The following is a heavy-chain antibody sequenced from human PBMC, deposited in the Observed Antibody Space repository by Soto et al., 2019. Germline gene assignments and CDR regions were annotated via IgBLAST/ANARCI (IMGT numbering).Heavy chain of an antibody. CDR3: ARGSSSWYGDYYYYYYMDV. CDR1: GVSISSYY. CDR2: IYYSGST. Sequence: SETLSLTCTVSGVSISSYYWSWIRQPPGKGLEWIGYIYYSGSTNYNPSLKSRVTISVDTSKNQFSLKLSSVTAADTAVYYCARGSSSWYGDYYYYYYMDVWGKGTTVTVSS. D-gene: IGHD6-13*01. V-gene: IGHV4-59*01. J-gene: IGHJ6*03.